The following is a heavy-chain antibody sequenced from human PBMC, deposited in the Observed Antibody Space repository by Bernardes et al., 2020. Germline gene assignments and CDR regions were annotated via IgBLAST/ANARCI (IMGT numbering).Heavy chain of an antibody. V-gene: IGHV3-21*01. D-gene: IGHD6-13*01. Sequence: GSLRLSCAASGFTFSSYSMNWVRQAPGKGLEWVSSISSSSSYIYYADSVKGRFTISRDNTKNSLYLQMNSLRAEDTAVYYCARDSSSSWYYFDYWGQGTLVTVSS. J-gene: IGHJ4*02. CDR1: GFTFSSYS. CDR2: ISSSSSYI. CDR3: ARDSSSSWYYFDY.